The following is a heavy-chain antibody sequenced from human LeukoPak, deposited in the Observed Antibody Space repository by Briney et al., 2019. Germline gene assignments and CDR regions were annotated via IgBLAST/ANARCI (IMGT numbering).Heavy chain of an antibody. CDR3: ARGSYDSSDFEYFQH. CDR2: INPDSGDT. D-gene: IGHD3-22*01. CDR1: GYTFTGHY. Sequence: ASVKVSCKASGYTFTGHYIHWVRQAPGQGLEWMGWINPDSGDTNYAQRFQGRATMTRDTSISTAYMEKRRPTSDDTAVYYCARGSYDSSDFEYFQHWGQGTLVTVSS. V-gene: IGHV1-2*02. J-gene: IGHJ1*01.